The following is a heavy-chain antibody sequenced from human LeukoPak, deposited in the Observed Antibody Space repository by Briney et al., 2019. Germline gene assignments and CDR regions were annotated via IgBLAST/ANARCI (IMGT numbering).Heavy chain of an antibody. V-gene: IGHV4-34*01. J-gene: IGHJ4*02. CDR2: INHSGST. CDR3: ARLGGPMVRGVRRAFDY. CDR1: GFTFSSYW. Sequence: GSLRLSCAASGFTFSSYWMSWVRQAPGKGLEWIGEINHSGSTNYNPSLKSRVTISVDTSKNQFSLKLSSVTAADTAVYYCARLGGPMVRGVRRAFDYWGQGTLVTVSS. D-gene: IGHD3-10*01.